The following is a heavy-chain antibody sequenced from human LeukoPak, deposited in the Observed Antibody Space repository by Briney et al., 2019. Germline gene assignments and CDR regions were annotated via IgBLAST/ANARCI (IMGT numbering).Heavy chain of an antibody. Sequence: PSETLSLTCTVSGGSISSYYWSWIRQPPGKGLEWIGYIYYSGSTNYNPSLKSRVTISVDTSKNQFSLKLSSVTAADTAVYYCAIPIGDYHGSGIDAFDIWGQGTMVTVSS. D-gene: IGHD3-10*01. J-gene: IGHJ3*02. CDR2: IYYSGST. CDR3: AIPIGDYHGSGIDAFDI. CDR1: GGSISSYY. V-gene: IGHV4-59*12.